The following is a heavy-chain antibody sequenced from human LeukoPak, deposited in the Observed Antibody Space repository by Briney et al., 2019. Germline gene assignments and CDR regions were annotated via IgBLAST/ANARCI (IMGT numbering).Heavy chain of an antibody. CDR2: IYSGGST. Sequence: QPGGSLRLSCAASGFTVSSNYMSWVRQAPRKGLEWVSVIYSGGSTYYADSVKGRFTISRVNSKNTLYLQMNSLRAEDTAVYYCAKVQSEQGQLLDAFDIWGQGAMVTVSS. CDR1: GFTVSSNY. V-gene: IGHV3-53*01. D-gene: IGHD2-2*01. CDR3: AKVQSEQGQLLDAFDI. J-gene: IGHJ3*02.